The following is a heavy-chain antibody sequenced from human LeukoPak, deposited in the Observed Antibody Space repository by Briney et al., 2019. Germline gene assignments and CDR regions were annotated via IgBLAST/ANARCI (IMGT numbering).Heavy chain of an antibody. D-gene: IGHD3-10*01. J-gene: IGHJ6*03. V-gene: IGHV1-18*01. CDR3: ARVVLLWFGEYPSYMDV. Sequence: ASVKVSCKASGYTFTSYGISWVRQAPGQGLEWMGWISAYNGNTNYAQKLQGRVTMTTDTSTSTAYMELRSLRSDDTAVYYCARVVLLWFGEYPSYMDVWGKGTTVTVSS. CDR2: ISAYNGNT. CDR1: GYTFTSYG.